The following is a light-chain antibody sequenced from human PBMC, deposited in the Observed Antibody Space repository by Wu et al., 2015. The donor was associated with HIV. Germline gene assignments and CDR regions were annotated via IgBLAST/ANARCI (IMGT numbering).Light chain of an antibody. CDR1: QSISEW. V-gene: IGKV1-5*03. J-gene: IGKJ4*01. CDR3: QQLNIYPLT. Sequence: DIQMTQSPSTLSASVGDTVSITCRASQSISEWLAWYQQKPGKAPKLLIYKASGLQSGVPSRFSGSGSGTQFTLTISSLQPDDFATYYCQQLNIYPLTFGGGTKVEIK. CDR2: KAS.